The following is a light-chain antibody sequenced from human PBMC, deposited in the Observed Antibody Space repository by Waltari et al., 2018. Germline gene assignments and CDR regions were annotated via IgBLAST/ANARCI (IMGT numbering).Light chain of an antibody. Sequence: QSALTQPRSVSGSPGQSVTISCTGTSSDVGGYNYVSWYQQHPGKAPKVMIYDVSQRPSGVPVRFSGSKSDNTASLTVSGLQVEDEADYYCCSYAGSYIYVFGSGTKVTVL. V-gene: IGLV2-11*01. CDR2: DVS. CDR3: CSYAGSYIYV. CDR1: SSDVGGYNY. J-gene: IGLJ1*01.